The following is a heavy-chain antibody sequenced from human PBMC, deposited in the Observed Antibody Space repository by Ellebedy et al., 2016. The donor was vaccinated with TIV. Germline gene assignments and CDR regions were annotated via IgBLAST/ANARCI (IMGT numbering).Heavy chain of an antibody. CDR2: IYYSGST. D-gene: IGHD3-10*01. V-gene: IGHV4-39*07. J-gene: IGHJ6*02. Sequence: GSLRLXCTVSGGSISSSSYYWGWIRQPPGKGLEWIGSIYYSGSTYYNPSLKSRVTISVDTSKNQFSLKLSSVTAADTAVYYCARGRVGRTMVRAYYYYGMDVWGQGTTVTVSS. CDR3: ARGRVGRTMVRAYYYYGMDV. CDR1: GGSISSSSYY.